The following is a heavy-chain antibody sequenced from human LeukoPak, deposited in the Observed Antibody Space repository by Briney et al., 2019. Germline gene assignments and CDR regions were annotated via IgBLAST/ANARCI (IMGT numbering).Heavy chain of an antibody. V-gene: IGHV1-69*06. CDR1: GGTFSSYA. J-gene: IGHJ5*02. CDR2: IIPIFGTA. Sequence: SVKVSCKASGGTFSSYAISWVRQAPGQGLEWMGRIIPIFGTANYAQKFQGRVTITADKSTSTAYMELSSLRSEDTAVYYCARMVRGVMGQFDHWVQGTLVTVSS. CDR3: ARMVRGVMGQFDH. D-gene: IGHD3-10*01.